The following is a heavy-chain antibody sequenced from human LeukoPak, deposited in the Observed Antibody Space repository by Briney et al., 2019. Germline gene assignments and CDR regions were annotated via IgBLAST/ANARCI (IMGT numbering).Heavy chain of an antibody. CDR3: AKADYSNYRSYFDL. CDR2: ISGSGGST. J-gene: IGHJ2*01. Sequence: GGSLRLSCAASRLTFSAYAMSWVRQAPGKGLEWVSAISGSGGSTYYADSVNGRFTISRGNSKNTLFLQMKSLRVEDTAVYYCAKADYSNYRSYFDLWGRGTLVTVSS. D-gene: IGHD4-4*01. V-gene: IGHV3-23*01. CDR1: RLTFSAYA.